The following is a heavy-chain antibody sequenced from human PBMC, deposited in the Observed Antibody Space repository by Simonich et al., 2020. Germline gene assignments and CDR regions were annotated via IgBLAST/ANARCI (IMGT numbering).Heavy chain of an antibody. V-gene: IGHV4-59*08. J-gene: IGHJ4*02. CDR3: ARLPDY. CDR1: GGSISSYS. Sequence: QVQLQESGPGLVKPSETLSLTCTVSGGSISSYSWSWIRQPPGKGLEWIGYIYYSGRTNYNPSLQSRVTRSVDTSKNQFSLKLSSVTAADTAVYYCARLPDYWGQGTLVTVSS. CDR2: IYYSGRT.